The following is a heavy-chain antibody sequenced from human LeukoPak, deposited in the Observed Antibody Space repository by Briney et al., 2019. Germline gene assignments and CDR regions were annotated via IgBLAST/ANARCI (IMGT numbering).Heavy chain of an antibody. CDR2: ISSSSSYI. D-gene: IGHD3-16*01. Sequence: GGSLRLSCAASGFTFSSYSMNWVRQAPGKGLEWVSSISSSSSYIYYADSVKGRFTISRDNAKNSLYLQMNSLRAEDTAVYYCARHAWGRLDAFDIWGQGTMVTVSS. J-gene: IGHJ3*02. V-gene: IGHV3-21*01. CDR3: ARHAWGRLDAFDI. CDR1: GFTFSSYS.